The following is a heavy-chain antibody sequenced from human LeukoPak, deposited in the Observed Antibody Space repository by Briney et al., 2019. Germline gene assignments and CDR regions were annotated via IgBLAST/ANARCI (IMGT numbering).Heavy chain of an antibody. Sequence: PRGSLRLSCAASGFTFSSYSMNWVRQAPGKGLEWVSSISSSSSYIYYADSVKGRFTISRDNAKNSLYLQMNSLRAEDTAVYYCASLMVVADAFDYWGQGTLVTVSS. J-gene: IGHJ4*02. CDR3: ASLMVVADAFDY. CDR2: ISSSSSYI. CDR1: GFTFSSYS. D-gene: IGHD2-15*01. V-gene: IGHV3-21*01.